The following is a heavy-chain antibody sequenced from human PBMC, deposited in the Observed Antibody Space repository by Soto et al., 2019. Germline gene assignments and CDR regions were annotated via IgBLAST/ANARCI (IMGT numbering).Heavy chain of an antibody. D-gene: IGHD6-19*01. CDR3: AKDRSSSGWYFDY. CDR1: GFTFSSYG. CDR2: ISYDGSNK. V-gene: IGHV3-30*18. J-gene: IGHJ4*02. Sequence: GGSLRLSCAASGFTFSSYGMHWVRQAPGKGLEWVAVISYDGSNKYYADSVKGRFTISRDNSKNTLYLQMNSLRAEDTAVYYCAKDRSSSGWYFDYWGQGTLVTVSS.